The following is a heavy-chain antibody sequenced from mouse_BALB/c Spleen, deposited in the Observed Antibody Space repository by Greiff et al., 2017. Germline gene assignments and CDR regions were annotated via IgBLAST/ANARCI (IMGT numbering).Heavy chain of an antibody. Sequence: VKVVESGPGLVAPSQSLSITCTVSGFSLTSYGVHWVRQPPGKGLEWLGVIWAGGSTNYNSALMSRLSISKDNSKSQVFLKMNSLQTDDTAMYYCARDGGYLFAYWGQGTLVTVSA. J-gene: IGHJ3*01. CDR3: ARDGGYLFAY. D-gene: IGHD2-3*01. CDR2: IWAGGST. CDR1: GFSLTSYG. V-gene: IGHV2-9*02.